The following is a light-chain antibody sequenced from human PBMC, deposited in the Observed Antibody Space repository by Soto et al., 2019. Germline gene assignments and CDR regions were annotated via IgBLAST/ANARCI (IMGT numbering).Light chain of an antibody. V-gene: IGKV3-20*01. CDR1: QSVSKY. J-gene: IGKJ1*01. Sequence: EIVLTQSPGTLSLSPGERATLSCRASQSVSKYLVWYQQKPGQAPRVLIYGASSRATGIPDRFSGSGSGTDFTLTISRLEPEDFAVYYCQHYAGSPWTFGQGTKVEIK. CDR2: GAS. CDR3: QHYAGSPWT.